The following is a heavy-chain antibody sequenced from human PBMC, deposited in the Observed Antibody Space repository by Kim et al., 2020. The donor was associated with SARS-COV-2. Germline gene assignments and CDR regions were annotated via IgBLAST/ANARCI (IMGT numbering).Heavy chain of an antibody. Sequence: SETLSLTCAVYGGSFSGYYWSWIRQPPGKGLEWIGEINHSGSTNYNPSLKSRVTISVDTSKNQFSLKLSSVTAADTAVYYCARGVERWLQLGWFDPWGQGTLVTVSS. CDR2: INHSGST. CDR1: GGSFSGYY. D-gene: IGHD5-12*01. V-gene: IGHV4-34*01. CDR3: ARGVERWLQLGWFDP. J-gene: IGHJ5*02.